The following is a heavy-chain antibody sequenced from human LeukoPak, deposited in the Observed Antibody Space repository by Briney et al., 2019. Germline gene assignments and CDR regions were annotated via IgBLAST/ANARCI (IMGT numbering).Heavy chain of an antibody. CDR1: GFTFSSYS. CDR3: AGTDSGSYSRWFDY. CDR2: ISSSSSTI. Sequence: GGSLRLSCGASGFTFSSYSMNWVRQAPGKGLEWVSYISSSSSTIYYADSVKGRFTVSRDNAKNSLYLQMNSLRAEDTAVYYCAGTDSGSYSRWFDYWGQGTLVTVPS. V-gene: IGHV3-48*01. D-gene: IGHD1-26*01. J-gene: IGHJ4*02.